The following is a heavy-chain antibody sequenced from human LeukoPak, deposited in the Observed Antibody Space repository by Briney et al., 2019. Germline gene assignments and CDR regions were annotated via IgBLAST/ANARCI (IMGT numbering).Heavy chain of an antibody. CDR1: GFTFSSYG. CDR2: ISYDGSNK. D-gene: IGHD4-23*01. J-gene: IGHJ6*04. Sequence: GGSLRLSCAASGFTFSSYGMHWVRQAPGKGLEWVAVISYDGSNKYYADSVKGRFTISRDNSKNTLYLQMNSLRAEDTAVYYCAEDQIGYGGVESGMDVWGKGATVTVSS. V-gene: IGHV3-30*18. CDR3: AEDQIGYGGVESGMDV.